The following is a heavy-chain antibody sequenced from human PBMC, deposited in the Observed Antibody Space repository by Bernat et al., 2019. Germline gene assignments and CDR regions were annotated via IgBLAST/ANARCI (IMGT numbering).Heavy chain of an antibody. CDR3: ARCLGYCSSISCYHPIDY. J-gene: IGHJ4*02. Sequence: QVQLQQWGAGLLKPSETLSLTCAVYGGSFSGYYWSWIRQPPGKGLEWIGEINHSGSTNYNPSLKSRATISVDTSNNQFSLKLSSVTAADTAVYYCARCLGYCSSISCYHPIDYWGQGTLVTVSS. CDR1: GGSFSGYY. V-gene: IGHV4-34*01. D-gene: IGHD2-2*01. CDR2: INHSGST.